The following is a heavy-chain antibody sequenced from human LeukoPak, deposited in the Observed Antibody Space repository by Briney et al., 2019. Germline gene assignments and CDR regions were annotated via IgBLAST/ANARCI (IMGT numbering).Heavy chain of an antibody. D-gene: IGHD6-19*01. CDR2: INSDGSST. V-gene: IGHV3-74*01. Sequence: GGSLRPSCAASGFTFNSYWIHWVRQAPGKGLVWLSRINSDGSSTIYADSVKGRFTISRDNAKNTVYLQMNSLRAEDTAVYHCVRKTDSGWYFDYWGQGTLVTVSS. CDR3: VRKTDSGWYFDY. J-gene: IGHJ4*02. CDR1: GFTFNSYW.